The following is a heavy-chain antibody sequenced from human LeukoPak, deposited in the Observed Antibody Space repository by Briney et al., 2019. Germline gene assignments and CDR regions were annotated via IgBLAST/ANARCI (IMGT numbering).Heavy chain of an antibody. J-gene: IGHJ4*02. V-gene: IGHV1-2*06. Sequence: GASVKVSCKASGYTFTGYYMHWVRQAPGQGLKWMGRINPNNGGTNCAQKFQGRVTMTGDTSISTAYMELSSLRSDDTAVYYCARESGSYHGNDYWGQGTLVTVSS. CDR3: ARESGSYHGNDY. CDR2: INPNNGGT. CDR1: GYTFTGYY. D-gene: IGHD1-26*01.